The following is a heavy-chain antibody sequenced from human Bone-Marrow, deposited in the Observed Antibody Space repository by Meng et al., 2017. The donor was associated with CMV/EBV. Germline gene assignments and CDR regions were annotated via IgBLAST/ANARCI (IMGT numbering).Heavy chain of an antibody. D-gene: IGHD3-22*01. CDR1: FSTYG. V-gene: IGHV1-18*01. CDR2: ISASNDNT. CDR3: ARWTNYFDSSGLEYNWFDP. J-gene: IGHJ5*02. Sequence: FSTYGISWVRQAPGQGLEWMGWISASNDNTNYAQKLQGRVTMTTDTSTSTAYMELRSLRSDDTAVYYCARWTNYFDSSGLEYNWFDPWGQGTLVTVSS.